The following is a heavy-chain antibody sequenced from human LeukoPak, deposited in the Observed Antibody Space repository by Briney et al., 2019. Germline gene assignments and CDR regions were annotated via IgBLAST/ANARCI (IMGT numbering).Heavy chain of an antibody. J-gene: IGHJ3*02. CDR3: ARDPYYDILTGYSDDAFDI. D-gene: IGHD3-9*01. Sequence: SETLSLTCAVYGGSFSGYYWSWIRQPPGKGLEWIGEINHSGSTNYNPSLKSRVTISVDTSKNQFSLKLSSVTAADTAVYYCARDPYYDILTGYSDDAFDIWGQGTMVTVSS. CDR2: INHSGST. CDR1: GGSFSGYY. V-gene: IGHV4-34*01.